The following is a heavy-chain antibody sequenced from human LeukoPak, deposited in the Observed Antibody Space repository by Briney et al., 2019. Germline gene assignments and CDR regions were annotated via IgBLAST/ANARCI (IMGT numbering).Heavy chain of an antibody. CDR2: IYIGGST. D-gene: IGHD3-9*01. Sequence: GGSLRLSCAASGFTVSSNYMSSVRQAPGKGLEWVSVIYIGGSTYYADSVKGRFTISRDNSKNKLYLQMNSLRAEDTAVYYCSRQMGYYDILTGYYSFDAFDIWGQGTMVTVSS. J-gene: IGHJ3*02. CDR1: GFTVSSNY. CDR3: SRQMGYYDILTGYYSFDAFDI. V-gene: IGHV3-66*04.